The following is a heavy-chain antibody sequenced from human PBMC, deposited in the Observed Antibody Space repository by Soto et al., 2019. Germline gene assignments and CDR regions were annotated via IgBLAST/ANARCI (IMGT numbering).Heavy chain of an antibody. D-gene: IGHD5-18*01. CDR3: GRGIRNYYGVDV. CDR2: IKTDGSSM. J-gene: IGHJ6*02. Sequence: EVQLVESGGGLVQPGGSLRLSCAASGITFSSYWMHWVRQVPGKGLVWVSRIKTDGSSMNYADSVKGRFTISRDNAKNKVYLQMNSLRAEDTAVYYCGRGIRNYYGVDVWGQGTTVTVSS. V-gene: IGHV3-74*01. CDR1: GITFSSYW.